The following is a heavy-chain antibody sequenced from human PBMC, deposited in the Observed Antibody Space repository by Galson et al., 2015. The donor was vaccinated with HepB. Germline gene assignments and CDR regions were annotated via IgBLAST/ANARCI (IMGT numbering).Heavy chain of an antibody. V-gene: IGHV3-30*18. Sequence: SLRLSCAASGFTFSSYGMHWVRQAPGRGLEWVAVISYDGSNKYYADSVKGRFTISRDNSKNTLYLQMNSLRAEDTAVYYCAKNPFRPLVKSPAVTYYYYYGMDVWGQGTTVTVSS. CDR3: AKNPFRPLVKSPAVTYYYYYGMDV. J-gene: IGHJ6*02. CDR1: GFTFSSYG. D-gene: IGHD1-14*01. CDR2: ISYDGSNK.